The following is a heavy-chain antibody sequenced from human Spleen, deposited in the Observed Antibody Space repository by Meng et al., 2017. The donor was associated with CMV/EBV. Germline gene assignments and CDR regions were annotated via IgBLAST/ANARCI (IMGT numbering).Heavy chain of an antibody. D-gene: IGHD2-2*01. CDR2: MNPNSGNT. CDR1: GYTFTSYD. CDR3: ASPARYCSSTSCIAAFDY. Sequence: ASVKVSCKASGYTFTSYDINWVRQATGQGLEWMGWMNPNSGNTGYAQKFQGRIALTTDTSTSTAYMELSSLRSEDTAVYYCASPARYCSSTSCIAAFDYWGQGTLVTVSS. J-gene: IGHJ4*02. V-gene: IGHV1-8*02.